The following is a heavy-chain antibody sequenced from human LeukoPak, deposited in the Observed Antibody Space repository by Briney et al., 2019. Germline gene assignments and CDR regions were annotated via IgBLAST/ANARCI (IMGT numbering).Heavy chain of an antibody. CDR3: AREDIRTGHWFFDF. CDR1: GFTLSSYW. Sequence: PGGSLRLSCAVSGFTLSSYWMHWVRQAPGKGLVWVSRMNSDGRSRTYADSAKGRSTISRDNGKNALYLQMNSLRAEDTAVYYCAREDIRTGHWFFDFWGRGTLVTVSS. CDR2: MNSDGRSR. J-gene: IGHJ2*01. V-gene: IGHV3-74*01. D-gene: IGHD4-17*01.